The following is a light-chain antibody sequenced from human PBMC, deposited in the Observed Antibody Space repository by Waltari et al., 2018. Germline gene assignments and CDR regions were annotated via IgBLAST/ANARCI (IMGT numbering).Light chain of an antibody. CDR3: SAWDSSLSTWV. V-gene: IGLV10-54*04. J-gene: IGLJ3*02. Sequence: QAGLTQPPSVSTGLRQTATLTSHRTSNTVGTQGAAWLQQHQGHPPKLLSYRNNNRPSGISERFSASRSGNTASLTITGLQPEDEADYYCSAWDSSLSTWVFGGGTKLTVL. CDR2: RNN. CDR1: SNTVGTQG.